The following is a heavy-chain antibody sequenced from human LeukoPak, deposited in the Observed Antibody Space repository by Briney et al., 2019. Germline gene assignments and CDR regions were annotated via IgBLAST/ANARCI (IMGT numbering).Heavy chain of an antibody. CDR2: INHSGST. CDR3: ARGRTYYDFRSGYPMSY. V-gene: IGHV4-34*01. J-gene: IGHJ4*02. D-gene: IGHD3-3*01. Sequence: SETLSLTCAVYGGSFSGYYWSWIRQPPGKGLEWIGEINHSGSTNYNPSLKSRVTISVDTSKNQFSLKLSSVTAADTAVYYCARGRTYYDFRSGYPMSYWGQGTLVTVSS. CDR1: GGSFSGYY.